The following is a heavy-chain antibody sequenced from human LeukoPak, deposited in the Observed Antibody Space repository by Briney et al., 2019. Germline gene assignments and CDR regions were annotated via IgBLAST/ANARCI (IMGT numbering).Heavy chain of an antibody. V-gene: IGHV1-69*04. J-gene: IGHJ5*02. CDR2: IIPILGIA. CDR1: GGTFSSYA. CDR3: AREAAAGVNWFDP. Sequence: ASVKVSCKASGGTFSSYAISWVRQAPGQGLEWMGRIIPILGIANYAQKFQGRVTITADKSTSTAYMELSSLRSEDTAVYYCAREAAAGVNWFDPWGQGTLVTVSS. D-gene: IGHD6-13*01.